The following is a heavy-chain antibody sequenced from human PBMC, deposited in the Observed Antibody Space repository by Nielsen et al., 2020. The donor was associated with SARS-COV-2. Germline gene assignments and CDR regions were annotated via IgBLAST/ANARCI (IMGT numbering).Heavy chain of an antibody. D-gene: IGHD2-15*01. J-gene: IGHJ6*02. CDR1: GGTFSSYA. Sequence: SVKVSCKASGGTFSSYAISWVRQAPGQGLEWMGRIIPILGIANYAQKFQGRVTITADKSTSTAYMELSSLRSEDTAVYYCAREGCSGGSCPMDVWGQGTAVTVSS. CDR3: AREGCSGGSCPMDV. V-gene: IGHV1-69*04. CDR2: IIPILGIA.